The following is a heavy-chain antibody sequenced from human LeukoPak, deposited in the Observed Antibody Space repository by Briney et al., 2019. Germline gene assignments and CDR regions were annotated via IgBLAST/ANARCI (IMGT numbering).Heavy chain of an antibody. CDR2: INTDGTSI. CDR1: VYTFSSYW. Sequence: PGGSLRLSCASSVYTFSSYWMHWGRQAPGEGRVWVSRINTDGTSISYADSVKGRFTISRDNAKNTLYLQMNRLRAEDTAVHYCTRDQPWSYWGQGALVTVSS. D-gene: IGHD1-14*01. J-gene: IGHJ4*02. V-gene: IGHV3-74*01. CDR3: TRDQPWSY.